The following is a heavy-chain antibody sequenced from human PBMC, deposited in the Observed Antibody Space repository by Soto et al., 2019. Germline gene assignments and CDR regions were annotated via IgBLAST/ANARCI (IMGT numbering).Heavy chain of an antibody. CDR2: IWYDGSNK. J-gene: IGHJ6*02. D-gene: IGHD3-10*01. Sequence: GGSLRLSCAASGFTFSSYGMHWVRQAPGKGLEWVAVIWYDGSNKYYADSVKGRFTISRDNSKNTLYLQMNSLRAEDTAVYYCARVSDYYYSMDVWGQGTTVTVSS. CDR1: GFTFSSYG. V-gene: IGHV3-33*01. CDR3: ARVSDYYYSMDV.